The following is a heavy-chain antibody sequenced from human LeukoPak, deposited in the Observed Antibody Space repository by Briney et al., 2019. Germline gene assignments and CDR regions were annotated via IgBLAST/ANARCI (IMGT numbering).Heavy chain of an antibody. D-gene: IGHD3-10*01. Sequence: SETLSLTCAVSGYSFNSAYYWGWIRQPPGKGLEWIASMYHSGITYYNSSLKSRATISVDTSKNQFSLKLNSVTAADTSVYYCARLTPGKNWFDPWGHGTLVTVSS. V-gene: IGHV4-38-2*01. J-gene: IGHJ5*02. CDR2: MYHSGIT. CDR3: ARLTPGKNWFDP. CDR1: GYSFNSAYY.